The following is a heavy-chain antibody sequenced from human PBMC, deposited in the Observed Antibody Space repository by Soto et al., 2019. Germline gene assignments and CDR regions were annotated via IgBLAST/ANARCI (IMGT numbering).Heavy chain of an antibody. V-gene: IGHV1-18*04. Sequence: QVQLVQSGAEVKKPGASVKVSCKASGYTFTIYGISWVRQAPGQGLEWMGWISGYNGNTDYAQNLQDRVTLTTDASSSSVYMERRSRRPDATAVYYSARADHYDSSACYGYSGQGTRVTVSS. CDR1: GYTFTIYG. D-gene: IGHD3-22*01. CDR3: ARADHYDSSACYGY. CDR2: ISGYNGNT. J-gene: IGHJ4*02.